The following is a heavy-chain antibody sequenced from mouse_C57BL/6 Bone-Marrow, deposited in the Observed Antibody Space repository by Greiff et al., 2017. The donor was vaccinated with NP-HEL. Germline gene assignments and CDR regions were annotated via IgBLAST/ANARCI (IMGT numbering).Heavy chain of an antibody. D-gene: IGHD1-1*01. J-gene: IGHJ4*01. CDR1: GYTFTDYE. Sequence: VQLQQSGAELVRPGASVTLSCKASGYTFTDYEMHWVKQTPVHGLEWIGAIDPETGGTAYNQKFKGKAILTADKSSSTAYMELRSLTSEDSAVYYGTVYGSSRHYYAMDYWGQGTSVTVSS. CDR3: TVYGSSRHYYAMDY. V-gene: IGHV1-15*01. CDR2: IDPETGGT.